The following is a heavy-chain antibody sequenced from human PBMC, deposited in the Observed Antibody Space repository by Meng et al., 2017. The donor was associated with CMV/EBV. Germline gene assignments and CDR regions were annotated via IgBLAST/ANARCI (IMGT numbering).Heavy chain of an antibody. V-gene: IGHV1-2*02. J-gene: IGHJ1*01. CDR3: ARGMEPVVSGAPVVRKYFQH. D-gene: IGHD2-2*01. Sequence: ASVKVSCKASGYTFTDYYMHWVRQAPGQGLEWMGWINPNSGGTNYAQKFQGRVTMTRDTSISTGYMELSRLRSDDTAVYYCARGMEPVVSGAPVVRKYFQHWGQGTLVTVSS. CDR2: INPNSGGT. CDR1: GYTFTDYY.